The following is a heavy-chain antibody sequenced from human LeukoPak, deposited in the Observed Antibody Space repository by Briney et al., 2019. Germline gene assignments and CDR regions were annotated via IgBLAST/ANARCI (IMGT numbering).Heavy chain of an antibody. CDR3: ARACNRDGSNSFQGDY. V-gene: IGHV4-30-4*08. CDR1: GGSIANGDYF. Sequence: SETLSLTCTVSGGSIANGDYFWTWIRQSPGKGLEWIGYIYFSGSPYHNPSLKSRVNISVDTSKNQFSLELSSVTAADTAVYYCARACNRDGSNSFQGDYWGQGTLVTVSS. CDR2: IYFSGSP. D-gene: IGHD5-24*01. J-gene: IGHJ4*02.